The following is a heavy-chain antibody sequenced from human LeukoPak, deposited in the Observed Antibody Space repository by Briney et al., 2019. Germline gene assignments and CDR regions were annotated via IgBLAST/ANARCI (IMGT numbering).Heavy chain of an antibody. CDR3: ARVLAVAGIYYYYYYYMDV. J-gene: IGHJ6*03. Sequence: TSETQSLTCAVYGGSFSGYYWSWIRQPPGKGLEWIGEINHSGSTNYNPSLKSRVTISVDTSKNQFSLKLSSVTAADTAVYYCARVLAVAGIYYYYYYYMDVWGKGTTVTVSS. V-gene: IGHV4-34*01. CDR2: INHSGST. CDR1: GGSFSGYY. D-gene: IGHD6-19*01.